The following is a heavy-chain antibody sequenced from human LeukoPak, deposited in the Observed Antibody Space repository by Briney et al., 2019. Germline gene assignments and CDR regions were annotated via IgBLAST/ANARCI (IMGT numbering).Heavy chain of an antibody. CDR1: GGTFISYA. CDR2: IIPIFGTA. CDR3: AREVYYYDSSGPVSPFDY. V-gene: IGHV1-69*13. D-gene: IGHD3-22*01. Sequence: ASVKVSCKASGGTFISYAISWVRQAPGQGLEWMGGIIPIFGTANYAQKFQGRVTITADESTSTAYMELSSLRSEDTAAYYCAREVYYYDSSGPVSPFDYWGQGTLVTVSS. J-gene: IGHJ4*02.